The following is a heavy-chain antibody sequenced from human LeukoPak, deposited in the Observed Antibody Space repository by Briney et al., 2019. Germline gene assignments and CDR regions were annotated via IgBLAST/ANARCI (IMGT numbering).Heavy chain of an antibody. V-gene: IGHV4-39*07. CDR2: IYYSGST. J-gene: IGHJ6*03. CDR1: GGSISSSSYY. Sequence: SETLSLTCTVSGGSISSSSYYWGWIRQPPGKGLEWIGSIYYSGSTYYNPSLKSRVTISVDTSKNQFSLKLSSVTAAVTAVYYSARDRVSSGWYGYYYYYMDVWGKGTTVTISS. D-gene: IGHD6-19*01. CDR3: ARDRVSSGWYGYYYYYMDV.